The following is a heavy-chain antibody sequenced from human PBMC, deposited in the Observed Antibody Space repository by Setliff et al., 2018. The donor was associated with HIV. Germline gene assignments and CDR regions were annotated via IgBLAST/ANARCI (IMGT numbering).Heavy chain of an antibody. CDR1: GGSISTSSYY. Sequence: KASETLSLTCTVSGGSISTSSYYWGWIRQPPGKGLEWIGSIYYSGSTYYNPSLKSRVTISIDTSKKQFSLRLTSVTAADTAVYYCARVARYSYGSFESWGQGTLVTVSS. D-gene: IGHD5-18*01. V-gene: IGHV4-39*07. CDR3: ARVARYSYGSFES. CDR2: IYYSGST. J-gene: IGHJ4*02.